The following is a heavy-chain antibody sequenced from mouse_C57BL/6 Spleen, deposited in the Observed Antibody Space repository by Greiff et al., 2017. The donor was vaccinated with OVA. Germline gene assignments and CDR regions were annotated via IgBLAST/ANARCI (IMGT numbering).Heavy chain of an antibody. Sequence: DVLFVEPGGGLVQPGGSLSLSCAASGFTFTDYYMSWVRQPPGKALEWMGFIRNKANGYTTEYSATVKGRFTISRDNSQSILYLPMTALSAVDSAASYCARSPTGTRYAMDYWGQGTSVSVSS. CDR1: GFTFTDYY. CDR2: IRNKANGYTT. J-gene: IGHJ4*01. V-gene: IGHV7-3*01. CDR3: ARSPTGTRYAMDY. D-gene: IGHD4-1*02.